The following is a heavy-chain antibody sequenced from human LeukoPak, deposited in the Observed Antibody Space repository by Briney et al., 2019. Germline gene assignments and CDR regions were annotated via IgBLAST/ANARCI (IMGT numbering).Heavy chain of an antibody. CDR2: INPNSGGT. V-gene: IGHV1-2*02. Sequence: ASVKVSCKASGYTFTGYYMHWVRQAPRQGLEWMGWINPNSGGTNYAQKFQGRITMTRDTSISTAYMGLSGLRSDDTAAYYCARGSGTYDFDYWGQGILVTVSS. CDR3: ARGSGTYDFDY. D-gene: IGHD1-26*01. J-gene: IGHJ4*02. CDR1: GYTFTGYY.